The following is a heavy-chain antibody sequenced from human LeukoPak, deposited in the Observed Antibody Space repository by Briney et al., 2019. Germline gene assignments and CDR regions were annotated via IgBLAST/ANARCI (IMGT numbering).Heavy chain of an antibody. CDR1: GGSISSYY. D-gene: IGHD3-16*01. CDR3: ARGKTYDDF. J-gene: IGHJ4*02. V-gene: IGHV4-59*01. Sequence: PSETLSLTCNVSGGSISSYYWSWIRQSPGKGLEWIGYIYYSGTTNYNPSLKSRVTISVDTSKNQFSLKPSSVTAADTAVYYCARGKTYDDFWGQGTLVTVSS. CDR2: IYYSGTT.